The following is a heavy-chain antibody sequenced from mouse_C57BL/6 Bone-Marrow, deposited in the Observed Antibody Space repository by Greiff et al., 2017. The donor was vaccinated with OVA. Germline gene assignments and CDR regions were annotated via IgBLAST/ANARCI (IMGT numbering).Heavy chain of an antibody. CDR3: ARAGFYYSNYVGWYFDV. CDR2: IHPNSGSN. J-gene: IGHJ1*03. Sequence: QVQLQQPGAELVKPGASVKLSCKTSGYTFTSYWMHWVKQRPGQGLAWIGMIHPNSGSNNYNEKFKSKATLTVDKSSSTAYMQLSSLTSEDSAVYYCARAGFYYSNYVGWYFDVCGTGTTVTVSS. CDR1: GYTFTSYW. D-gene: IGHD2-5*01. V-gene: IGHV1-64*01.